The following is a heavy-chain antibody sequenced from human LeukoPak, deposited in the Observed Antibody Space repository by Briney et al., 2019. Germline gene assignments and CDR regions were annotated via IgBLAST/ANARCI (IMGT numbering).Heavy chain of an antibody. Sequence: SETLSLTCTVSGGSISSSSYYWGWIRQPPGKGLEWIGSIYYSGSTYYNPSLKSRVTISVDTSKNQFSLKLSSVTAADTAVYYCARALGYYDTSPGAAPDIWGQGTMVTVSS. CDR2: IYYSGST. J-gene: IGHJ3*02. D-gene: IGHD3-22*01. CDR3: ARALGYYDTSPGAAPDI. V-gene: IGHV4-39*07. CDR1: GGSISSSSYY.